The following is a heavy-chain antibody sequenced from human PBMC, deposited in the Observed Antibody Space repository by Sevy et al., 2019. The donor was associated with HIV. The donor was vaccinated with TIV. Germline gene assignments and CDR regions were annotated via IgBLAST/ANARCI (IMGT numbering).Heavy chain of an antibody. Sequence: GGSLRLSCTASGFTLSDYPMNWIRQAPGKGLEWVSYISSPGGTIYYADSLKGRFTISRDNTKNSLYLQMNSLKPEDTAIYYCAREGGELAMDVWGKGTTVTVSS. J-gene: IGHJ6*03. V-gene: IGHV3-11*04. CDR1: GFTLSDYP. D-gene: IGHD3-16*01. CDR3: AREGGELAMDV. CDR2: ISSPGGTI.